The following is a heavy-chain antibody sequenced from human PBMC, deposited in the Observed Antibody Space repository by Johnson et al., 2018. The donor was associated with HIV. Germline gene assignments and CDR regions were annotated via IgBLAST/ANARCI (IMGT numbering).Heavy chain of an antibody. V-gene: IGHV3-23*04. CDR1: GFTFSSYA. CDR2: ISGSGGST. D-gene: IGHD7-27*01. Sequence: EQLVESGGGLVQPGGSLRLSCAASGFTFSSYAMSWVRQAPGKGLEWVSAISGSGGSTYYADSVKGRFTISSDNSKNTLYLQMNSLRAEDTALYYCARDPTTQYLRLIGDFGSFDIWGQGTMVTVSS. CDR3: ARDPTTQYLRLIGDFGSFDI. J-gene: IGHJ3*02.